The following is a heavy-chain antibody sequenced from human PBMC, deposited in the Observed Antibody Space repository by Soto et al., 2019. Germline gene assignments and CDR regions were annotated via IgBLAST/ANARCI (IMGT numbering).Heavy chain of an antibody. J-gene: IGHJ6*02. V-gene: IGHV3-74*01. CDR3: ARDEIVVVPAAIFEWVHYYYGMDV. CDR1: GFTFSSYW. Sequence: GSLILSRAASGFTFSSYWMHWVRQAPGKGLVWVSRINSDGSSTSYADSVKGRFTISRDNAKNTLYLQMNSLRAEDTAVYYCARDEIVVVPAAIFEWVHYYYGMDVWGQGTTVTVSS. CDR2: INSDGSST. D-gene: IGHD2-2*01.